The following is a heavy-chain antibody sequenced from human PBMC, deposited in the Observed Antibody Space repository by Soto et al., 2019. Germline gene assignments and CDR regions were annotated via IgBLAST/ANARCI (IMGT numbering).Heavy chain of an antibody. CDR2: IYPGDTT. J-gene: IGHJ4*02. CDR1: GFTVSSGNY. V-gene: IGHV3-53*01. Sequence: EVQLVESGGGLIQPGGSLRLSCVVSGFTVSSGNYMSWVRQAPGKGLEWVSVIYPGDTTFYADSVKGRFTISRDNSKNTLYLQRNSMRAEDTAVYYCHAYGYWGQGTLVTVSS. CDR3: HAYGY. D-gene: IGHD4-17*01.